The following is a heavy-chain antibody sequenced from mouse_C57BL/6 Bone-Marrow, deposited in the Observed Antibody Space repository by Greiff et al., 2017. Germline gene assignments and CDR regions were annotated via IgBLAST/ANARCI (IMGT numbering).Heavy chain of an antibody. CDR1: GYAFSSSW. CDR3: ARWDYGSSYYFDY. D-gene: IGHD1-1*01. V-gene: IGHV1-82*01. J-gene: IGHJ2*01. Sequence: VKLMESGPELVKPGASVKISCKASGYAFSSSWMNWVKQRPGKGLEWIGRIYPGDGDTNYNGKFKGKATLTADKSSSTAYMQLSSLTSEDSAVYFCARWDYGSSYYFDYWGQGTTLTVSS. CDR2: IYPGDGDT.